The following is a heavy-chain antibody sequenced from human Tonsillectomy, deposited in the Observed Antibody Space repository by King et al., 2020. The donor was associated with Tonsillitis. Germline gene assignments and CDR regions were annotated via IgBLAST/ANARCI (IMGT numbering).Heavy chain of an antibody. CDR1: GGTFNSYA. CDR3: AEWTGHSDILIGHSLHI. D-gene: IGHD3-9*01. Sequence: QLVQSGAEVKKPGSSVKVSCKTSGGTFNSYAISWVRQAPGQGLEWMGRLIPILDMANYAQKFQGRVTITADKSTNTAYMDLSSLSSEDTAVYYCAEWTGHSDILIGHSLHIWGQGTPVTVSS. CDR2: LIPILDMA. V-gene: IGHV1-69*04. J-gene: IGHJ4*02.